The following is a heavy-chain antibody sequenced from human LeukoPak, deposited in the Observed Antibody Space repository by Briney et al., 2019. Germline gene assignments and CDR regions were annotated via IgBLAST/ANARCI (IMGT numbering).Heavy chain of an antibody. Sequence: PSETLSLTCAVSGYSIGSGYYWGWIRQPPGKGLEWIGSIYHSGSTYYNPSLKSRVTISVDTSKNQFSLKLSSVTAADTAVYYCARTGKQTTVLNWFDPWGQGTLVTVSS. CDR3: ARTGKQTTVLNWFDP. J-gene: IGHJ5*02. V-gene: IGHV4-38-2*01. CDR2: IYHSGST. CDR1: GYSIGSGYY. D-gene: IGHD4-11*01.